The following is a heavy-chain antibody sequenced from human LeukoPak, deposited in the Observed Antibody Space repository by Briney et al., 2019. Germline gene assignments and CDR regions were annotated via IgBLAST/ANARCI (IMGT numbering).Heavy chain of an antibody. D-gene: IGHD2-2*01. Sequence: GRSLRLSCAASGFTFSSYAMHWVRQAPGKGLEWVAVISYEGSNKYYAHSVKGRFTISRDNSKNTLYMQMNSLRAEETAVYYCARALNVDLALPAAMVDYWGQGTLVTVSS. J-gene: IGHJ4*02. CDR3: ARALNVDLALPAAMVDY. CDR2: ISYEGSNK. V-gene: IGHV3-30-3*01. CDR1: GFTFSSYA.